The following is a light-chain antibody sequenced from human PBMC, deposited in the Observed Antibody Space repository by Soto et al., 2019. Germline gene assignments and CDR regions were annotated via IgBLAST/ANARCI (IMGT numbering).Light chain of an antibody. Sequence: QSVLTQPPSVSAAPGQTVTISCSGSSSNIGNNYVSWYQQLPGTAPKLLIYENNKRPSGIPDRFSGSKSGTSATLGITGLQTGDEADYYCGTWDSSREAVFGGGTQLTVL. J-gene: IGLJ7*01. CDR2: ENN. V-gene: IGLV1-51*02. CDR3: GTWDSSREAV. CDR1: SSNIGNNY.